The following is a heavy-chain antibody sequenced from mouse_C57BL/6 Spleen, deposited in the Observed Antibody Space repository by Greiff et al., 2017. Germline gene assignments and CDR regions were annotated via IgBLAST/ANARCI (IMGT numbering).Heavy chain of an antibody. CDR2: IYPGDGDT. CDR1: GYAFSSSW. Sequence: QVQLQQSGPELVKPGASVKISCKASGYAFSSSWMNWVKQRPGKGLEWIGRIYPGDGDTNYNGKFKGKATLTADKASSRTYMQLSSLTSEDSAVYFGARHGNYLWYFDVWGTGTTVTVSS. J-gene: IGHJ1*03. CDR3: ARHGNYLWYFDV. V-gene: IGHV1-82*01. D-gene: IGHD2-1*01.